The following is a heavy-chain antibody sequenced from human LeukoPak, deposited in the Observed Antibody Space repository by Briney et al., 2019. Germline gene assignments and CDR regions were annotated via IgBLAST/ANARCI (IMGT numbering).Heavy chain of an antibody. CDR1: GYTFTGYY. J-gene: IGHJ6*03. D-gene: IGHD4-11*01. Sequence: ASVKVSCKASGYTFTGYYMHWVRQAPGQGLEWMGWINPNSGGTNYAQKFQGRVTMTRDTSTSTAYMELRSLRSDDTAVYYCARGLTTYYYYYYMDVWGKGTTVTVSS. CDR3: ARGLTTYYYYYYMDV. V-gene: IGHV1-2*02. CDR2: INPNSGGT.